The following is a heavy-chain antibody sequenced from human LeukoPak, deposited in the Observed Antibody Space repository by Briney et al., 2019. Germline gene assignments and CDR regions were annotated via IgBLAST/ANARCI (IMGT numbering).Heavy chain of an antibody. V-gene: IGHV3-23*01. J-gene: IGHJ4*02. D-gene: IGHD3-3*01. CDR2: ISGSGSSS. CDR1: GFTFSNYS. CDR3: AKDQRTISTFDY. Sequence: GGSLRLSCAASGFTFSNYSMSWVRQAPGKGLEWVSAISGSGSSSYYADSVKGRFTISRDNSKNTLYLQINSLRAEDTAIYYCAKDQRTISTFDYWGQGTLVTVSS.